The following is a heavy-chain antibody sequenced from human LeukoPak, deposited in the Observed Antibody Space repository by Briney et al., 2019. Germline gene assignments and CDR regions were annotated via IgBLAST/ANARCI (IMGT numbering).Heavy chain of an antibody. CDR1: GFTFSSSG. J-gene: IGHJ4*02. CDR2: IWYDGSNR. V-gene: IGHV3-33*01. CDR3: ARAKGVSTGYRPTDY. Sequence: GGSLRLSCAASGFTFSSSGMHWVRQAPGKGLEWVAVIWYDGSNRYYADPVKGRFTVSRDNSKNTLYLQMNSLRAEDTAVYYCARAKGVSTGYRPTDYWGQGTLVTVSS. D-gene: IGHD3-22*01.